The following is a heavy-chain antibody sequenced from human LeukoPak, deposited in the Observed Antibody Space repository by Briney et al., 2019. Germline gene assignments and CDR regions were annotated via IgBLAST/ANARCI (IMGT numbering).Heavy chain of an antibody. CDR1: GYTFTSYG. D-gene: IGHD3-9*01. CDR2: ISAYNGNT. CDR3: ARDPSLNYDIWTGYNHYYYYGMDV. Sequence: ASVKVSCKASGYTFTSYGISWVRQAPGQGLEWMGWISAYNGNTNYAQKLQGRVTMTTDTSTSTAYMELRSLRSDDTAVYYCARDPSLNYDIWTGYNHYYYYGMDVWGQGTTVTVSS. J-gene: IGHJ6*02. V-gene: IGHV1-18*01.